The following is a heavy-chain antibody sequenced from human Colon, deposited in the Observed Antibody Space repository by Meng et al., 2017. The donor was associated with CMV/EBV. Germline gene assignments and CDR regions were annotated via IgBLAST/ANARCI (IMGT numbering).Heavy chain of an antibody. J-gene: IGHJ6*02. Sequence: GESLKISCAASGFTFSNSWMHWVRQGPGKGLLWVSRINPDGSSTSYADSVKGRFTISRDNAKNTVFLQMNSLRAEDTAVYYCALRLRNSDGMDVWGHGTTVTVSS. V-gene: IGHV3-74*01. CDR2: INPDGSST. CDR3: ALRLRNSDGMDV. CDR1: GFTFSNSW. D-gene: IGHD3-16*01.